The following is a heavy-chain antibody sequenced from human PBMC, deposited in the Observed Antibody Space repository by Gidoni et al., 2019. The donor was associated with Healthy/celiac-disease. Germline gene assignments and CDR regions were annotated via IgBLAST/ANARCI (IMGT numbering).Heavy chain of an antibody. CDR1: GFTFSSYG. V-gene: IGHV3-30*18. Sequence: VQLLESGGGVVQPGRSLILSCAASGFTFSSYGFHWVRQAPGKVLEWVTVISDDGGNKYYADSVKGRFTISRDKSKNTRDLKMNSLRAEDTAVYYCAKVPRGYSFLGMDVWGQGTTVTVSS. CDR2: ISDDGGNK. J-gene: IGHJ6*02. D-gene: IGHD5-18*01. CDR3: AKVPRGYSFLGMDV.